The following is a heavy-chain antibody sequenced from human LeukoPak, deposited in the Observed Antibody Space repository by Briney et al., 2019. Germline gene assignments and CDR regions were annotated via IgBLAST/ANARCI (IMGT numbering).Heavy chain of an antibody. V-gene: IGHV3-66*01. CDR1: GFTVSSNY. CDR3: TGYSYGYGYFDY. D-gene: IGHD5-18*01. Sequence: PGGSLRLSCAASGFTVSSNYMSWVRQAPGKGLEWGSVIYSGGSTYYADSVKGRFTISRDNSKNTLYLQMNSLRAEDTAVYYCTGYSYGYGYFDYWGQGTLVTVCS. J-gene: IGHJ4*02. CDR2: IYSGGST.